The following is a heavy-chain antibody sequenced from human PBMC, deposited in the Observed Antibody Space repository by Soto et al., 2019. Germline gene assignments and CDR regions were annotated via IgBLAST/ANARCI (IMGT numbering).Heavy chain of an antibody. Sequence: GDSLNISCKGSVYSFTSYWIGWVRQMPGKGLEWTGIIYPGDSDTRYSPSFQGQVTISADKSISTAYLQWSSLKASDTAMYYCARRSASSGYYSKTGALDIWGQGTMVTVSS. D-gene: IGHD3-22*01. CDR3: ARRSASSGYYSKTGALDI. CDR1: VYSFTSYW. J-gene: IGHJ3*02. CDR2: IYPGDSDT. V-gene: IGHV5-51*01.